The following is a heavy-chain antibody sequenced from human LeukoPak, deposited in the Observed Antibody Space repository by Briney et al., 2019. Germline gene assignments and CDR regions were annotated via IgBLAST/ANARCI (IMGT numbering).Heavy chain of an antibody. CDR3: ARAPEITYLDY. Sequence: PSETLSLTCTVSGGSVSTYYWNWIRQPPGKGLEWIGNIYYSGSTNYNPSLKSRVTISVDTSKNQFSLKLSSVTAADTAVYYCARAPEITYLDYWGQGTLVTVSS. CDR2: IYYSGST. D-gene: IGHD3-10*01. CDR1: GGSVSTYY. V-gene: IGHV4-59*02. J-gene: IGHJ4*02.